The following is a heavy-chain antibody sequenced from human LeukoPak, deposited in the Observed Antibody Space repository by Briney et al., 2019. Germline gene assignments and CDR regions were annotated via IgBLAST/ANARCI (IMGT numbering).Heavy chain of an antibody. V-gene: IGHV3-74*01. Sequence: GGSLRLSCAGSGFTLSSNWMHWVRQGPGKGLVWVSRIYSDGSRTNYADSVKGRFTISGDNAKNTLYLQMNSLRAEDTAVYYCARGDPPELDYWGQGTLVTVSS. CDR1: GFTLSSNW. J-gene: IGHJ4*02. CDR3: ARGDPPELDY. CDR2: IYSDGSRT.